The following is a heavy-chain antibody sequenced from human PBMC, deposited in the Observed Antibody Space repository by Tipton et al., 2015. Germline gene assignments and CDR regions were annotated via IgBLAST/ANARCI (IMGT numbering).Heavy chain of an antibody. V-gene: IGHV4-4*02. Sequence: TLSLTCAVSGGSISSSNWWSWVRQPPGKGLEWIGEIYHSGSTNYNPSLQSRLTISVDKSKNQFSLKLSSVTAADTAVYYCARLTVAASPFDYWGQGTLVTVS. CDR3: ARLTVAASPFDY. J-gene: IGHJ4*02. D-gene: IGHD4-23*01. CDR1: GGSISSSNW. CDR2: IYHSGST.